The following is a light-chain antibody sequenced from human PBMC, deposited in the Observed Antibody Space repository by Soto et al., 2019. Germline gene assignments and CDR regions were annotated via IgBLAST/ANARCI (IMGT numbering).Light chain of an antibody. CDR1: NVGNKP. V-gene: IGLV1-36*01. CDR2: YDD. CDR3: AIWDGSVDGWV. J-gene: IGLJ3*02. Sequence: QSVLTQPPSVSEAPGQRVTISCSGSNVGNKPVNWYQQLPGKAPKLLLYYDDMLSSGVSDRFSGSKSGTSASLAISGLQNDDEGDYYCAIWDGSVDGWVFGGGTKLTVL.